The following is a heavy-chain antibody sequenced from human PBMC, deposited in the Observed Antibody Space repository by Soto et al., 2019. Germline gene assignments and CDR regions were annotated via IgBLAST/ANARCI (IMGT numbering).Heavy chain of an antibody. CDR3: AKGYSSSWYRAMGYYYYGMDV. CDR1: GFTFSSYG. D-gene: IGHD6-13*01. J-gene: IGHJ6*02. V-gene: IGHV3-30*18. CDR2: ISYDGSNK. Sequence: QVQLVESGGGVVQPGRSLRLSCAASGFTFSSYGMHWVRQAPGKGLEWVAVISYDGSNKYYADSVKGRFTISRDNSKNTLYLQMNSLRAEDTAVYYCAKGYSSSWYRAMGYYYYGMDVWGQGTTVTVSS.